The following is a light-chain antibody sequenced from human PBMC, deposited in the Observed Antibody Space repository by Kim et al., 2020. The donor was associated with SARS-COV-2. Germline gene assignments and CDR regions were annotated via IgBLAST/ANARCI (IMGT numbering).Light chain of an antibody. CDR2: QDT. Sequence: VSPGKKATITYSGDKVGEAYGSWYRPKPGQPPVLVIYQDTKRPSGIPERFSGSNSGNTATLTISGTQAIDEADYYCQSWDSRTGVFGGGTKVTVL. J-gene: IGLJ2*01. CDR3: QSWDSRTGV. V-gene: IGLV3-1*01. CDR1: KVGEAY.